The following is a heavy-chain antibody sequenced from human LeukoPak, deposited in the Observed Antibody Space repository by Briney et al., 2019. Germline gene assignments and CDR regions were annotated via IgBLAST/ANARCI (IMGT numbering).Heavy chain of an antibody. Sequence: GGSLRPSCAASGFTFSSYAMSWVRQAPGKGLEWVSAISGSGGSTYYADSVKGWFTISRDNSKNTLYLQMNSLRAEDTAVYYCAKVHAGGYFDYWGQGTLVTVSS. V-gene: IGHV3-23*01. J-gene: IGHJ4*02. CDR3: AKVHAGGYFDY. CDR2: ISGSGGST. CDR1: GFTFSSYA. D-gene: IGHD3-16*01.